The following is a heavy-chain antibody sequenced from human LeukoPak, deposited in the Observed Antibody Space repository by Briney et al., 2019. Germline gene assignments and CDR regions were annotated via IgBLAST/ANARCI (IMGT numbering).Heavy chain of an antibody. V-gene: IGHV4-39*07. D-gene: IGHD1-14*01. CDR3: ARGPPISEEVWFHY. CDR2: IYYSGST. CDR1: GGSISSSSYY. J-gene: IGHJ4*02. Sequence: SETLSLTCTVSGGSISSSSYYWGWIRQPPGKGLEWIGSIYYSGSTYYNPSLKSRVTISVDTSKNQFSLKLSSVTAADTAVYYCARGPPISEEVWFHYWGQGTLVTVSS.